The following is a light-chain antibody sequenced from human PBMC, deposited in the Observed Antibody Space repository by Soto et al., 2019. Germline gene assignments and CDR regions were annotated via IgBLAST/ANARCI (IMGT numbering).Light chain of an antibody. CDR2: GAS. CDR1: QSISSK. Sequence: EIVRTQSPATLSVSPGERATVSCRASQSISSKLAWYQQKPGQGPKLLIYGASTRATDIPARFSGSGSLTEFTLTINSLQSEDFAVYYCQQYNNWPTWTFGQGTKVEIK. V-gene: IGKV3-15*01. CDR3: QQYNNWPTWT. J-gene: IGKJ1*01.